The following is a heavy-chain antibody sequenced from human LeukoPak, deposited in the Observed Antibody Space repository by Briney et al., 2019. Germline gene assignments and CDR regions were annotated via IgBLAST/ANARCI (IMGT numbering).Heavy chain of an antibody. CDR3: AYIAARLRAPIDY. D-gene: IGHD6-6*01. Sequence: GGSLRLSCVASGFTFSRDWMSWVRQAPGKGLEWVANIKEDGSAQYYADSVKGRFTISRDNSKNTLYLQMNSLRAEDTAVYYCAYIAARLRAPIDYWGQGTLVTVSS. V-gene: IGHV3-7*01. J-gene: IGHJ4*02. CDR1: GFTFSRDW. CDR2: IKEDGSAQ.